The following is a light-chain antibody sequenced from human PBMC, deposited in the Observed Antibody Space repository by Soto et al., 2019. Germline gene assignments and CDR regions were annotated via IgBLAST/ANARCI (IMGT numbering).Light chain of an antibody. V-gene: IGKV1-39*01. CDR3: QQSYSTRLT. CDR1: QSISSY. Sequence: DIQMTQSPSSLSASVGDRVTITCRASQSISSYLNWYQQKPGKAPKLLIYAASSLQSGVPSRFSGSGSGTDFTPTISSLQPEDFATYYCQQSYSTRLTFGGGTKVEIK. CDR2: AAS. J-gene: IGKJ4*01.